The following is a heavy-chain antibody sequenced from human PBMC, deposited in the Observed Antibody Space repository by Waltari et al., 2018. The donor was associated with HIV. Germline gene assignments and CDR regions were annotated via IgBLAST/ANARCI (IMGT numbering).Heavy chain of an antibody. J-gene: IGHJ4*02. D-gene: IGHD5-12*01. Sequence: QVQLVQSGAEMRKPGASVKVSCTASKSTFARYGIHWLRQAPGQRLEWMGWINTGDGSTKYSQKFQGRVTITRDTSASTAYMQLSSLRSEDTAIYYCARELRFDIVFDYWGQGTLVTVSS. V-gene: IGHV1-3*04. CDR2: INTGDGST. CDR1: KSTFARYG. CDR3: ARELRFDIVFDY.